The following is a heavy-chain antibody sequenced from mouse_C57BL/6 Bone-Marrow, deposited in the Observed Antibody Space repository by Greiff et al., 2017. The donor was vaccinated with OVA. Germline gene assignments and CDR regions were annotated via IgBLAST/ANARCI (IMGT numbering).Heavy chain of an antibody. CDR3: TAYYKGWFAY. CDR2: IDPENGDT. V-gene: IGHV14-4*01. J-gene: IGHJ3*01. Sequence: VQLKESGAELVRPGASVKLSCTASGFNIKDDYMHWVKQRPEQGLEWIGWIDPENGDTEYASKFQGKATITADTSSNTAYLQLSSLTSEDTAVYYCTAYYKGWFAYGGQGTLVTVSA. CDR1: GFNIKDDY. D-gene: IGHD2-12*01.